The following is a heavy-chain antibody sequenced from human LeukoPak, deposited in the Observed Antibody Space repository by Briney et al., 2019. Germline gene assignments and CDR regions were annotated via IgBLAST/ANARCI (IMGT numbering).Heavy chain of an antibody. CDR3: ARGTDFWSGYPDY. J-gene: IGHJ4*02. Sequence: PSETLSLTCAVSGGSISSGGYSWSWIRQPPGKGLEWIGYIYHSGSTYYNPSLKSRVTISVDRSKNQFSLKLSSVTAADTAVYYCARGTDFWSGYPDYWGQGTLVTVSS. V-gene: IGHV4-30-2*01. D-gene: IGHD3-3*01. CDR1: GGSISSGGYS. CDR2: IYHSGST.